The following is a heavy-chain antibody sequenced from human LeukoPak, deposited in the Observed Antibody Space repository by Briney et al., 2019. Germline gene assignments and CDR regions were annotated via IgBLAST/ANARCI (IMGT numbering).Heavy chain of an antibody. CDR1: GFTFSSFG. CDR3: AKDLWGPKCSTISWSHLRT. D-gene: IGHD2-2*01. Sequence: PGRSLRLSCAASGFTFSSFGMHWVRQAPGKGLEWVALIWYDGSKDYLADSVKGRFTISRDNSKNTVYLQMNSLRAEDTAVYYCAKDLWGPKCSTISWSHLRTWGQGTLVTVSS. J-gene: IGHJ4*02. V-gene: IGHV3-33*06. CDR2: IWYDGSKD.